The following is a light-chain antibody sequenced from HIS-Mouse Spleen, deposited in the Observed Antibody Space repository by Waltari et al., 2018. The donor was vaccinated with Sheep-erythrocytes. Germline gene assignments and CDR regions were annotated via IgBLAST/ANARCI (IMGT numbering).Light chain of an antibody. J-gene: IGKJ2*01. CDR1: QSVSSY. Sequence: EIVLTQSPATLSLSPGERATLSCRASQSVSSYLAWYHQKPGQAPRLLIYDASNRATVIPARFSGSGSGTDFTLTISSLEPEDFAVYYCQQRSNWPLMYTFGQGTKLEIK. CDR3: QQRSNWPLMYT. V-gene: IGKV3-11*01. CDR2: DAS.